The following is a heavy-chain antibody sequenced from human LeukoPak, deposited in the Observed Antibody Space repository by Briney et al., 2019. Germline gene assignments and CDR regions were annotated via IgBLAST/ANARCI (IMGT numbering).Heavy chain of an antibody. Sequence: GGSLRLSCAASGFTFSSNYMSWVRQAPGKGLGWVSVIYSGGSTYYSDSVKGRFTISRDNSKNTLYLQMNSLRAEDTAVYYYAREGYSSGVGPLHYFDYWGQGTLVTVSS. V-gene: IGHV3-53*01. CDR1: GFTFSSNY. CDR3: AREGYSSGVGPLHYFDY. J-gene: IGHJ4*02. D-gene: IGHD6-19*01. CDR2: IYSGGST.